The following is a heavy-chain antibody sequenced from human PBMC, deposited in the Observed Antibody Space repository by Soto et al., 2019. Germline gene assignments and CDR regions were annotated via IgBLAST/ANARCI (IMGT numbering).Heavy chain of an antibody. CDR1: GYTLTGYY. D-gene: IGHD1-7*01. Sequence: QLVQSGAGLKKPGASVKVSCRASGYTLTGYYMHWVRQAPGQGLEWMGWINPNSGGTNYAQKFQGRVTMTRDTSISTAYMELSRLRSDDTAVYYCARGDWNYEMMAFDPWGQGTLVTVSS. J-gene: IGHJ5*02. V-gene: IGHV1-2*02. CDR3: ARGDWNYEMMAFDP. CDR2: INPNSGGT.